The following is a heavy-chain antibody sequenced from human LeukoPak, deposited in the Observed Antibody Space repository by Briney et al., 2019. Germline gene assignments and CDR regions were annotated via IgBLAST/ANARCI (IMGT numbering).Heavy chain of an antibody. V-gene: IGHV4-34*01. J-gene: IGHJ6*03. CDR1: GGSFSGYY. D-gene: IGHD2-8*01. CDR2: INHSGST. CDR3: ARVSVYAMYYYYYYMDV. Sequence: SETLSLTCAVYGGSFSGYYWSWIRQPPGKGLGWIGEINHSGSTNYNPSLKSRVTISVDTSKNQFSLKLSSVTAADTAVYYCARVSVYAMYYYYYYMDVWGKGTTVTVSS.